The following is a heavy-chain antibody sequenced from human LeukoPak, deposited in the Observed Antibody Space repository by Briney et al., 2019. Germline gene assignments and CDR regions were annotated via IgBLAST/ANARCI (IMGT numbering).Heavy chain of an antibody. J-gene: IGHJ5*02. D-gene: IGHD2-15*01. CDR2: IWYDGSNK. CDR1: GFTFSSYG. CDR3: ARDSCSGGSCYLFDP. Sequence: GGSLRLSCAASGFTFSSYGMHWVRQAPGKGLEWVAVIWYDGSNKYYADSVKGRFTISRDNSKNTLYLQMNSLRAEDTAVYYCARDSCSGGSCYLFDPWAREPWSPSPQ. V-gene: IGHV3-33*01.